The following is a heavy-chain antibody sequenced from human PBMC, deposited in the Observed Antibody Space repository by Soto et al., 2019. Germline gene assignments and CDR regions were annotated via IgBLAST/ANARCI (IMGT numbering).Heavy chain of an antibody. D-gene: IGHD6-19*01. J-gene: IGHJ4*02. CDR2: LYYTGST. CDR3: ASFPGWLTYYFDL. Sequence: PSGTLSLTCSVSGGSISRGGYYWSWIRQHPGKGLEGIGYLYYTGSTSYNPSLKSRLTLSVDTSKNQFSLKLSSVTAADTAVYSCASFPGWLTYYFDLWGQATLVNVCS. V-gene: IGHV4-31*03. CDR1: GGSISRGGYY.